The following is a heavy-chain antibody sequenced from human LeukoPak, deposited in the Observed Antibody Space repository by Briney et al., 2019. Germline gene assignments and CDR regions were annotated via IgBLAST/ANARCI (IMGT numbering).Heavy chain of an antibody. CDR1: GFSFSSYE. Sequence: GGSLRLSCAASGFSFSSYEMNWVRQAPGQGLEWVGRIKSKSDGQTTDYAAPVKGRFTILRDDSKDTLYLQMNSLKSEDTAMYYCTTRLVGATNTKEDYWGQGTLVTVSS. CDR2: IKSKSDGQTT. D-gene: IGHD1-26*01. CDR3: TTRLVGATNTKEDY. J-gene: IGHJ4*02. V-gene: IGHV3-15*05.